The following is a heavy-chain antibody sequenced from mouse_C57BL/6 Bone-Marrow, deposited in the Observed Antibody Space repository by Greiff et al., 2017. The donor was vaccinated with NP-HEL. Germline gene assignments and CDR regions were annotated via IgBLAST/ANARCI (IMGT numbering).Heavy chain of an antibody. CDR1: GYTFTDYY. J-gene: IGHJ1*03. V-gene: IGHV1-26*01. CDR3: ARSHIYYDYDWYFDV. D-gene: IGHD2-4*01. CDR2: INPNNGGT. Sequence: EVQLQQSGPELVKPGASVKISCKASGYTFTDYYMNWVKQSHGKSLEWIGDINPNNGGTSYNQKFKGKATLTVDKSSSTAYMELRSLTSEDSAVYYCARSHIYYDYDWYFDVWGTGTTVTVSS.